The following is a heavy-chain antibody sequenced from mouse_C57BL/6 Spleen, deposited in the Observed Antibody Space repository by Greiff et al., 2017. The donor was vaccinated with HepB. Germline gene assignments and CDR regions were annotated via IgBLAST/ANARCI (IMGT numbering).Heavy chain of an antibody. V-gene: IGHV1-7*01. D-gene: IGHD3-3*01. CDR2: INPSSGYT. Sequence: VQRVESGAELAKPGASVKLSCKASGYTFTSYWMHWVKQRPGQGLEWIGYINPSSGYTKYNQKFKDKATLTADKSSSTAYMQLSSLTYEDSAVYYCARGTSASGVYYAMDYWGQGTSVTVSS. CDR3: ARGTSASGVYYAMDY. CDR1: GYTFTSYW. J-gene: IGHJ4*01.